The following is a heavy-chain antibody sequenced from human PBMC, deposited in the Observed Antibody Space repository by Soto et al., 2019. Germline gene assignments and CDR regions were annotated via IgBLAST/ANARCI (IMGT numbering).Heavy chain of an antibody. V-gene: IGHV4-34*01. D-gene: IGHD4-17*01. CDR2: INHSGST. CDR3: ARESSMTTVTPFDY. CDR1: GWSFSGYY. J-gene: IGHJ4*02. Sequence: SETLSLTCAVYGWSFSGYYWSWIRQPPGKGLEWIGEINHSGSTNYNPSLKSRVTISVDTSENQFSLKLSSVTAADTAVYYCARESSMTTVTPFDYWGQGTLVTVSS.